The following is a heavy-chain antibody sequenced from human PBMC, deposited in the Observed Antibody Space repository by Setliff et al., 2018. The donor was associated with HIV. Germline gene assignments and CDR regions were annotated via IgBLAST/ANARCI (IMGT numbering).Heavy chain of an antibody. CDR2: IYPGDSHT. D-gene: IGHD3-10*01. Sequence: LKISCKASGYSFTSYWIGWVRQMPGKGLEWMGIIYPGDSHTRYSPSFQGQVIISVDNSISTAYLQWSTLKASDTAIYYCARHINYYYSGSYPEYWGQGTLVTVSS. CDR1: GYSFTSYW. CDR3: ARHINYYYSGSYPEY. V-gene: IGHV5-51*01. J-gene: IGHJ4*02.